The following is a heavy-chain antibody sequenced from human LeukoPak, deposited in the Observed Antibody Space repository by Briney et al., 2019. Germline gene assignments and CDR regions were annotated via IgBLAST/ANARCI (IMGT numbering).Heavy chain of an antibody. CDR1: GFPFSSYS. J-gene: IGHJ4*02. D-gene: IGHD3-10*01. CDR3: TTDRSMVRGVITY. Sequence: GGSLRLSCAASGFPFSSYSMNWVRQAPGKGLEWVGRIKSKTDGGTTDYAAPVKGRFTISRDDSKNTLYLQMNSLKTEDTAVYYCTTDRSMVRGVITYWGQGTLVTVSS. CDR2: IKSKTDGGTT. V-gene: IGHV3-15*01.